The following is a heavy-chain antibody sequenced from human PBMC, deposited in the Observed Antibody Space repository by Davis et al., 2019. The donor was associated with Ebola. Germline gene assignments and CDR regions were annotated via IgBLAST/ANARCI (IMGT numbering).Heavy chain of an antibody. V-gene: IGHV5-51*01. CDR3: ARLKTIMYYFDY. J-gene: IGHJ4*02. D-gene: IGHD2-8*01. Sequence: PGGSLRLSCKGSGYSFTSYWIGWVRQMPGKGLEWMGIIYPGDSDTRYSPSFQGQVTISADKSISTAYLQWSSLKASDTAMYYCARLKTIMYYFDYWGQGTLVTVSS. CDR1: GYSFTSYW. CDR2: IYPGDSDT.